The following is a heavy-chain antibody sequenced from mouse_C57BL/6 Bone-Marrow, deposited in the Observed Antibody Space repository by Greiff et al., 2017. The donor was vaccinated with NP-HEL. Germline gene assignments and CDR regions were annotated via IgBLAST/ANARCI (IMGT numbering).Heavy chain of an antibody. CDR2: IYPGGGYT. Sequence: QVQLQQSGAELVRPGTSVKMSCKASGYTFTNYWIGWAKQRPGHGLEWIGDIYPGGGYTNYNEKFKGKATLTADKSSSTAYMQFSSLTSEDSAIYYCARWGGYYYGSSDYYAMDYWGQGTSVTVSS. CDR1: GYTFTNYW. D-gene: IGHD1-1*01. J-gene: IGHJ4*01. CDR3: ARWGGYYYGSSDYYAMDY. V-gene: IGHV1-63*01.